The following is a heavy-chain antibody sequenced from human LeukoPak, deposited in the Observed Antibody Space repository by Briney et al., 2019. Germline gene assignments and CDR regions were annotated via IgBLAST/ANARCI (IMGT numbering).Heavy chain of an antibody. V-gene: IGHV3-23*01. D-gene: IGHD3-3*01. Sequence: GGSLRLSCAASGFTFSSYAMSWVRQAPGKGLEWVSAISGSGGSTYYADSVKGRFTISRDNSKNTLYLQMNSLRAEDTAVYYCAKDKAYYDFWSGYLYGMDVWGQGTTVTVSS. CDR3: AKDKAYYDFWSGYLYGMDV. CDR1: GFTFSSYA. J-gene: IGHJ6*02. CDR2: ISGSGGST.